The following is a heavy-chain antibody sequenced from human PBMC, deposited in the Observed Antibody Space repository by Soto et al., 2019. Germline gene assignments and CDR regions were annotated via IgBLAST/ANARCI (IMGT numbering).Heavy chain of an antibody. V-gene: IGHV3-33*01. CDR3: ARDLNLGHSAFEY. CDR2: IWYDGSNK. J-gene: IGHJ4*02. Sequence: GGSLRLSCAASGFTFSSYGMHWVRQAPGKGLEWVAVIWYDGSNKYYADSVKGRFTISRDNSKNTLYLQMNSLRAEDTAVYYCARDLNLGHSAFEYWGRGTLVTVSS. CDR1: GFTFSSYG.